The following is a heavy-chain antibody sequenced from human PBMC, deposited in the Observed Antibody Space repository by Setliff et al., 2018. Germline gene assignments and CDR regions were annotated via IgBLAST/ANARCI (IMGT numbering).Heavy chain of an antibody. Sequence: SETLSLTCTVSGGSISSGSYYWSWIRQPAGKGLEWIGRIYSSGSTKYNPSLKSRVTISGDTSKNQFSLKLSSVTAADTAVYYCARGAPGGCSGTSCQIPNWGQGILVTVSS. CDR2: IYSSGST. CDR1: GGSISSGSYY. V-gene: IGHV4-61*02. CDR3: ARGAPGGCSGTSCQIPN. J-gene: IGHJ4*02. D-gene: IGHD2-2*01.